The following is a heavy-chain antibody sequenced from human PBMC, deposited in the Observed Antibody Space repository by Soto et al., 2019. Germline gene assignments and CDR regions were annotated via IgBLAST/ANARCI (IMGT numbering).Heavy chain of an antibody. Sequence: QLQLQESGSGLVKPSETLSLTCAVSGGSISSGGYSWSWIRQPPGKGLEWIGYILHSGSTYYNPSLKSRVTISVDTSKNQFSVKMNSVTAADTAVYYWARAGYYYGMDVWGQGTTVTVSS. CDR2: ILHSGST. V-gene: IGHV4-30-2*01. CDR1: GGSISSGGYS. J-gene: IGHJ6*02. CDR3: ARAGYYYGMDV.